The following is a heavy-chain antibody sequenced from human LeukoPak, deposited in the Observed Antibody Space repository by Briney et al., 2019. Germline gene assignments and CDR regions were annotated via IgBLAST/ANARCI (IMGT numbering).Heavy chain of an antibody. CDR1: GFTFSRYW. D-gene: IGHD6-6*01. Sequence: PGGSLRLSCAASGFTFSRYWMSWVRQAPGEGLEWVANIKQDGSQKSYVDSVKGRFTISRDNANNLLYLQMNRLRAEDTAVYYCARESFAARWDWGQGTLVTVSS. CDR2: IKQDGSQK. CDR3: ARESFAARWD. J-gene: IGHJ4*02. V-gene: IGHV3-7*01.